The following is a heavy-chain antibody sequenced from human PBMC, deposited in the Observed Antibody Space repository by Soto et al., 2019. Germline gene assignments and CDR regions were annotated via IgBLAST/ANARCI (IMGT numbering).Heavy chain of an antibody. CDR2: IYWDDDK. Sequence: QITLNESGPTQVKPRQTLTLTCTFSGFSLTTSGVGVGWIRQSPGKAPEWLALIYWDDDKRYSPSLTSRLTITKDTSNNQVVLTMADLDPADTATYYCAHRVLRTVFGLVTTTAIYFDFWGQGTPVAVSS. V-gene: IGHV2-5*02. CDR1: GFSLTTSGVG. J-gene: IGHJ4*02. D-gene: IGHD3-3*01. CDR3: AHRVLRTVFGLVTTTAIYFDF.